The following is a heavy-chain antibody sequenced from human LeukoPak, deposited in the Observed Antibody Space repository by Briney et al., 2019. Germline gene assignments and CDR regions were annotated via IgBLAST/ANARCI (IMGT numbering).Heavy chain of an antibody. V-gene: IGHV4-34*01. CDR1: GGSISSYY. D-gene: IGHD3-22*01. Sequence: SSETLSLTCTVSGGSISSYYWSWIRQPPGKGLEWIGEINHSGSTNYNPSLKSRVTISVDTSKNQFSLKLSSVTAADTAVYYCHYDSSGIVDAFDIWGQGTMVTVSS. CDR3: HYDSSGIVDAFDI. J-gene: IGHJ3*02. CDR2: INHSGST.